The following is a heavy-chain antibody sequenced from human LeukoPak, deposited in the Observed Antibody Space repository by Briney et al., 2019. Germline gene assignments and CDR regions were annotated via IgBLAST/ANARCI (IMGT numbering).Heavy chain of an antibody. CDR3: ARAVGSGSFQTYYYYMDV. Sequence: SEPLSLTCAVYGGSFSGYYWSWIRQPPGKGLEWIGEINHSGSTNYNPSLKSRVTMSVDTSKNQFSLKLSSVTAADTAVYYCARAVGSGSFQTYYYYMDVWGKGTTVTISS. V-gene: IGHV4-34*01. CDR2: INHSGST. J-gene: IGHJ6*03. CDR1: GGSFSGYY. D-gene: IGHD3-10*01.